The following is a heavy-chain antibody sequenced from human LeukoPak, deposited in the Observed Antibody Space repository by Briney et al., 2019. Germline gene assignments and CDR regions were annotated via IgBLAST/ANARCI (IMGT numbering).Heavy chain of an antibody. J-gene: IGHJ4*02. CDR1: GVSMSSYD. D-gene: IGHD5-24*01. Sequence: SETLSLTCTVSGVSMSSYDWSRLRQPPGKGLEWIGYIHYSGSTNYNPSLKSRVTISLDTSNNQFSLKLGSVTAAATAVYYCARQDGDAYHHPLDYWGQGTLVTVSS. CDR2: IHYSGST. V-gene: IGHV4-59*08. CDR3: ARQDGDAYHHPLDY.